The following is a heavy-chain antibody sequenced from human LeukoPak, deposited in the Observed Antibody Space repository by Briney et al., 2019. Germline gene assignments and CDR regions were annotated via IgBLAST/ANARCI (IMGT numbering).Heavy chain of an antibody. V-gene: IGHV4-59*01. CDR3: ASGAADGYNFGFDY. D-gene: IGHD5-24*01. J-gene: IGHJ4*02. Sequence: SETLSLTCTVSGGSISSYYWSWIRQPPGKGLEWIGYIYYSGSTNYNPSLKSRVTISVDTSKNQFSLKLSSVTAADTAVHFCASGAADGYNFGFDYWGQGTLAAVSS. CDR2: IYYSGST. CDR1: GGSISSYY.